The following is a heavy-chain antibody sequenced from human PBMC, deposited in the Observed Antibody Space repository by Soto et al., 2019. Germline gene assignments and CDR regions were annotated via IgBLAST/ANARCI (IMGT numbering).Heavy chain of an antibody. CDR1: GFTFSSFG. CDR3: GRDATYYSLWSGNSPSRHGMDV. J-gene: IGHJ6*02. Sequence: QVQVVESGGGVVQPGRSLRLSCAASGFTFSSFGMHWVRQAPGKGLEWVSFIWYDGSKKSYGDSVKGRFTISRDNSRNTVSVQMNSRLADHPAVYYWGRDATYYSLWSGNSPSRHGMDVRGQGTTVTVSS. D-gene: IGHD3-3*01. V-gene: IGHV3-33*01. CDR2: IWYDGSKK.